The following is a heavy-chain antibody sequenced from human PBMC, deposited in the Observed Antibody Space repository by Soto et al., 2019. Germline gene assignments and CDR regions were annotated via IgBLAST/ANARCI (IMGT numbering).Heavy chain of an antibody. CDR2: IHGGGTV. V-gene: IGHV3-48*03. Sequence: GGSLRLSCVASGFDFDNFEMNWVRQAPGRGPEWLSYIHGGGTVYYADSVKGRFTISRDNSENSLYLQMDGLRADDTAVYYCARQAELLRAGPNYYYHSVLDVWGQGTTVTVSS. J-gene: IGHJ6*02. CDR1: GFDFDNFE. D-gene: IGHD1-26*01. CDR3: ARQAELLRAGPNYYYHSVLDV.